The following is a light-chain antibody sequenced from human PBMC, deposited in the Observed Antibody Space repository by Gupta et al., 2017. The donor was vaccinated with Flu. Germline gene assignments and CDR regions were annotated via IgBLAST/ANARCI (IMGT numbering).Light chain of an antibody. Sequence: EIVMTQSPATLSVSPGERATLTCRASQSVSSDLAWYQQKPGKALRLLIYGASTLATGIPARFSGSGSGTEFTLTISSLQSEDFAVYYCQQYNNWPPSFGQGTRLEIK. CDR3: QQYNNWPPS. V-gene: IGKV3-15*01. CDR2: GAS. CDR1: QSVSSD. J-gene: IGKJ5*01.